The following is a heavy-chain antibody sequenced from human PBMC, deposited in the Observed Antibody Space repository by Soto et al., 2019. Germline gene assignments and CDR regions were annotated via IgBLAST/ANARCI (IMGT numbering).Heavy chain of an antibody. CDR1: RYSFTTYA. Sequence: GASVKVSCKASRYSFTTYALHWVRQAPGQRLEWMGWINAGNGDTKYSEKFQGRVTITRDTSANTAYMELSSLRSEDTSVYYCARDPGTGAALRAYHFDYWGQGTQVTVSS. J-gene: IGHJ4*02. CDR2: INAGNGDT. V-gene: IGHV1-3*01. CDR3: ARDPGTGAALRAYHFDY. D-gene: IGHD1-1*01.